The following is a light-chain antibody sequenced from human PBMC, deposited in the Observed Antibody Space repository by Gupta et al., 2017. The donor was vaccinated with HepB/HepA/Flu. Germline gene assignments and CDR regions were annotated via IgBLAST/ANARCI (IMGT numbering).Light chain of an antibody. CDR3: SSFTSSSTLAV. Sequence: QSALTQPASVSGSPGQSITISCTGTSSEVSGYQQHPGKAPKLMIYAVTLRPPRVSYRFSGSKSGDTASLTISELQTEDEAYYYCSSFTSSSTLAVFGGGTKVTVL. V-gene: IGLV2-14*03. CDR2: AVT. CDR1: SSEV. J-gene: IGLJ2*01.